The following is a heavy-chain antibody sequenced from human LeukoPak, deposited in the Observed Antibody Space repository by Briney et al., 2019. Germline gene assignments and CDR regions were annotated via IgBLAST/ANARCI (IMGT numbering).Heavy chain of an antibody. Sequence: GGSLRLSCAASGFTFDDYAMHWVRQAPGKGLEWVSGISWNSGSIGYADSVKGRFTISRDNAKNSLYLQMNSLRAEDTALYYCAREGGPPGDGDYVKKADFDYWGQGTLVTVSS. J-gene: IGHJ4*02. CDR2: ISWNSGSI. D-gene: IGHD4-17*01. CDR3: AREGGPPGDGDYVKKADFDY. V-gene: IGHV3-9*01. CDR1: GFTFDDYA.